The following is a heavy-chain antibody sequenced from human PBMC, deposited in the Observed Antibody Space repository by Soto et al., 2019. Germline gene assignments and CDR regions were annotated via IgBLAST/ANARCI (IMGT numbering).Heavy chain of an antibody. CDR2: ISGSGGST. V-gene: IGHV3-23*01. J-gene: IGHJ4*02. Sequence: GGSLRLSCAASGFTFSSYAMSWVRQAPGKGLEWVSAISGSGGSTYYADSVKGRFTISRDNSKNTLYLQMNSLRAEDTAVYYCAKDGPVEDIVVAGYDVIDYWGQGTLVTVSS. D-gene: IGHD2-2*01. CDR1: GFTFSSYA. CDR3: AKDGPVEDIVVAGYDVIDY.